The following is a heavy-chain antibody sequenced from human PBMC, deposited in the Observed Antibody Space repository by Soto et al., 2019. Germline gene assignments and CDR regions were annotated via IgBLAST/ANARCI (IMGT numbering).Heavy chain of an antibody. Sequence: PGESLKISCAASGFTFSSYSMNWVRQAPGKGLEWVSSISSSSSYIYYADSVKGRFTISRDNAKNSLYLQMNSLRAEDTAVYYCARDPRIAAAGTLGWFDPWGQGTLVTVSS. CDR1: GFTFSSYS. J-gene: IGHJ5*02. CDR3: ARDPRIAAAGTLGWFDP. V-gene: IGHV3-21*01. CDR2: ISSSSSYI. D-gene: IGHD6-13*01.